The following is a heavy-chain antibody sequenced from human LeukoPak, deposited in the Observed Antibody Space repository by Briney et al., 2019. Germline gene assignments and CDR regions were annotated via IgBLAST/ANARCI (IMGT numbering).Heavy chain of an antibody. Sequence: GGSLRLSCAASGFTFSSYAMHWVRQAPGKGLEWVAVISYDGSNKYYADSVKGRFTISRDNSKNTLYLQMNSLRAEDTAVYYCATLRIAAAGTDYWGQGTRITVSS. CDR2: ISYDGSNK. D-gene: IGHD6-13*01. CDR3: ATLRIAAAGTDY. V-gene: IGHV3-30-3*01. J-gene: IGHJ4*02. CDR1: GFTFSSYA.